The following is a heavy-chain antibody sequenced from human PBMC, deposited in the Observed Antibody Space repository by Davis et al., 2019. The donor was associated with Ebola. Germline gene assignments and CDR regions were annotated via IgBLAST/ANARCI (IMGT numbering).Heavy chain of an antibody. CDR3: ARGDLYYYAMDI. J-gene: IGHJ6*02. V-gene: IGHV3-21*01. Sequence: GESLKISCAASGFTFSSYSMNWVRQAPGKGLEWVSSISSSSSYIYYADSVKGRFTISRDNAKNSLYLQMNSLRAEDTAVYYCARGDLYYYAMDIWGQGTTVTVSS. CDR2: ISSSSSYI. CDR1: GFTFSSYS.